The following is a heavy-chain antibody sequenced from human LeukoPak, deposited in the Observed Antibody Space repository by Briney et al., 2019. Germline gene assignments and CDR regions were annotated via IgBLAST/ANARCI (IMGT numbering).Heavy chain of an antibody. V-gene: IGHV1-2*02. CDR3: ARTMVAGSNSGFDY. CDR1: GYTFTGYY. D-gene: IGHD6-19*01. J-gene: IGHJ4*02. Sequence: ASVKVSCKASGYTFTGYYMHWVRQAPGQGLEWRGWINPNSGGTNYAQKFQGRVTMTRDTSISTAYMELSRLRSDDTAVYYCARTMVAGSNSGFDYWGQGTLVTVSS. CDR2: INPNSGGT.